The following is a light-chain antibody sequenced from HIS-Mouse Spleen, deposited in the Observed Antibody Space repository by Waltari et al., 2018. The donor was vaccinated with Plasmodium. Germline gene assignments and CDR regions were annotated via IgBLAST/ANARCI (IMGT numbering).Light chain of an antibody. CDR3: YSTDSSGNHRV. V-gene: IGLV3-10*01. J-gene: IGLJ3*02. Sequence: SYELTQPPSVSVSPGQTARITCSGDALPKQYASWYQQKSGQAPVLVIDEDSKRPSGIPERFSGSSSGTMATLTISGAQVEDEADYYCYSTDSSGNHRVFGGGTKLTVL. CDR2: EDS. CDR1: ALPKQY.